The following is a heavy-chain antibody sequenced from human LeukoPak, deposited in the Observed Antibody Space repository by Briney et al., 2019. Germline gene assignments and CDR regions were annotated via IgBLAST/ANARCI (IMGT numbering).Heavy chain of an antibody. CDR2: INSDGSST. CDR3: EGILTGPDYYYMDV. J-gene: IGHJ6*03. D-gene: IGHD3-9*01. V-gene: IGHV3-74*01. Sequence: GGSLRLSCAASGFTFSSYWMHWVRQAPGKGLVCVSRINSDGSSTSYADSVKGRFTISRDNAKNTLYLQMNSLRAEDTAVYYCEGILTGPDYYYMDVWGKGTTVTVSS. CDR1: GFTFSSYW.